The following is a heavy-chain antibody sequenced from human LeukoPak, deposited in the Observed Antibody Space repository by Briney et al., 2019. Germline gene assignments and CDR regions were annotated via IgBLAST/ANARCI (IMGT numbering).Heavy chain of an antibody. CDR2: INWNGGST. Sequence: GGSLRLSCAASGFTSDDYGMNWDRQAQGKGLEWVSGINWNGGSTGYAGSVKGRLSISRDNAKNSPYVRMNSLRAEDTSFYYCARPYRVSHGDAFDIWGQGTMVTVSS. J-gene: IGHJ3*02. D-gene: IGHD1-26*01. CDR3: ARPYRVSHGDAFDI. V-gene: IGHV3-20*04. CDR1: GFTSDDYG.